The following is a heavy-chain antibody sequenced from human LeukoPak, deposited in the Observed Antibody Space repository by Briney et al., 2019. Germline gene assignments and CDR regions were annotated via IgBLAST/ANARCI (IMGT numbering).Heavy chain of an antibody. J-gene: IGHJ4*02. Sequence: PGGSLRLSCVASGFTFSNYWMTWVRQAPGKGLEWVANIKPDGSEKHFVDSVRGRFTISRDNAKNTLYLQMNSLRAEDTAVYYCARSAYPGNSVIEDWGRGTLVTVSS. V-gene: IGHV3-7*02. CDR1: GFTFSNYW. CDR3: ARSAYPGNSVIED. CDR2: IKPDGSEK. D-gene: IGHD4-23*01.